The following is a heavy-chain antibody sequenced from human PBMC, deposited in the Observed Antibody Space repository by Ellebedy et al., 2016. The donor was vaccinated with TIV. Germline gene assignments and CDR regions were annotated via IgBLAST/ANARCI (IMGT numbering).Heavy chain of an antibody. CDR2: ISGSGGST. Sequence: GGSLRLXXAASGFTFSSYAMSWVRQAPGKGLEWVSAISGSGGSTYYADSVKGRFTISRDNSKNTLYLQMNSLRAEDTAVYYCAKGRYYDFWSGYFTDFDYWGQGTLVTVSS. CDR3: AKGRYYDFWSGYFTDFDY. J-gene: IGHJ4*02. CDR1: GFTFSSYA. V-gene: IGHV3-23*01. D-gene: IGHD3-3*01.